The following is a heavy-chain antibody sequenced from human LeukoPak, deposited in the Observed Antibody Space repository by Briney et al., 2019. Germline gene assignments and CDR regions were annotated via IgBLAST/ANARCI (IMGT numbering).Heavy chain of an antibody. CDR1: GFTFSNYG. CDR2: IQHDGSIK. CDR3: ARDSCSSVTCYDY. Sequence: GGSLRLSCAASGFTFSNYGMHWVRLAPAKGLDWVAAIQHDGSIKYYADSVKGRFTISRDDSKNTLYLQMNSLRAEDAAVYYCARDSCSSVTCYDYWGQGTLVTVSS. D-gene: IGHD2-2*01. V-gene: IGHV3-33*08. J-gene: IGHJ4*02.